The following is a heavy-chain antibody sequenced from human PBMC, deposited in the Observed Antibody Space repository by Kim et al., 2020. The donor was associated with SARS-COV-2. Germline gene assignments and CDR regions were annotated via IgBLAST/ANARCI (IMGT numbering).Heavy chain of an antibody. CDR3: ARGRIAAAGTVSY. CDR1: GFTFSSYA. Sequence: GGSLRLSCAASGFTFSSYAMHWVRQAPGKGLEWVAVISYDGSNKYYADSVKGRFTISRDNSKNTLYLQMNSLRAEDTAVYYCARGRIAAAGTVSYWGQGT. D-gene: IGHD6-13*01. V-gene: IGHV3-30*04. J-gene: IGHJ4*02. CDR2: ISYDGSNK.